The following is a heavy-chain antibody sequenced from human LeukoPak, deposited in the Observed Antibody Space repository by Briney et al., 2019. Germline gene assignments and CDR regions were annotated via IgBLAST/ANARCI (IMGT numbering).Heavy chain of an antibody. CDR2: IRYDGSNK. Sequence: PGGSPRLSCAASGFTFSSYGMHWVRQAPGKGLEWVAFIRYDGSNKYYADSVKGRFTISRDNSKNTLYLQMNSLRAEDTAVYYCAKDKVTQQLAGGWFDTWGQGTLVTVSS. J-gene: IGHJ5*02. D-gene: IGHD6-13*01. CDR3: AKDKVTQQLAGGWFDT. CDR1: GFTFSSYG. V-gene: IGHV3-30*02.